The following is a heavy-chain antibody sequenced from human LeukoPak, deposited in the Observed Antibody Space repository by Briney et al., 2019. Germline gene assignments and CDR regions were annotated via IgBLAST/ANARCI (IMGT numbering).Heavy chain of an antibody. V-gene: IGHV3-15*07. Sequence: GGSLRLSCVASGFIFSDTYINWVRQIPGTGLEWVGLIKNKADRGEIEYAAPVKDRFTISRDDSKNTVYLQMSSLKTEDTAVYYCTTESSGSLPYWGQGTLVTVSS. CDR2: IKNKADRGEI. CDR3: TTESSGSLPY. J-gene: IGHJ4*02. D-gene: IGHD1-26*01. CDR1: GFIFSDTY.